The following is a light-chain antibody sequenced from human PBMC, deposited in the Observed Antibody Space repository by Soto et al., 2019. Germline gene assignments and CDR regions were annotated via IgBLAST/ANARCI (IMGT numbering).Light chain of an antibody. Sequence: QSVLTQPPSASGTPGQRVTISCSGSSSNIGSNTVNWYQQVPRTAPKLLIYSNNQRPSGVPDRFSGSKSGTSVSLAISGLQYEDEADYYCAAWDDSLNGVVLGGGTKLTVL. J-gene: IGLJ2*01. CDR1: SSNIGSNT. CDR3: AAWDDSLNGVV. CDR2: SNN. V-gene: IGLV1-44*01.